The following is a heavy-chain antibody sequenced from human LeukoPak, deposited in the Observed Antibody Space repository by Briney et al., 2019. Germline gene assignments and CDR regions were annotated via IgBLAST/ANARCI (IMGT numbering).Heavy chain of an antibody. D-gene: IGHD1-1*01. CDR3: ARDRDNWNDDYYYYYMDV. J-gene: IGHJ6*03. CDR2: IYTSGST. Sequence: SQTLSLTCTVSGGSISSGSYYWSWIRQPAGKGLEWIGRIYTSGSTNYNPSLKSRVTISVDTSKNQFSLKLSSVTAADTAVYYCARDRDNWNDDYYYYYMDVWGKGTTVTVSS. CDR1: GGSISSGSYY. V-gene: IGHV4-61*02.